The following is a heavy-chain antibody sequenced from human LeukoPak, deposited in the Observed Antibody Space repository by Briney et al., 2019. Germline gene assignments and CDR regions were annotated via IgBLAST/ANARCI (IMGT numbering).Heavy chain of an antibody. CDR2: IYHSEST. Sequence: SETLSLTCAVSGYSISSGYYWGWIRQPPGKGLEWIGSIYHSESTYYNPSLKSRVTISVDTSKNQFSLKLSSVTAADTAVYYCARERVVPAAIQQGYFDYWGQGTLVTVSS. V-gene: IGHV4-38-2*02. D-gene: IGHD2-2*02. CDR1: GYSISSGYY. J-gene: IGHJ4*02. CDR3: ARERVVPAAIQQGYFDY.